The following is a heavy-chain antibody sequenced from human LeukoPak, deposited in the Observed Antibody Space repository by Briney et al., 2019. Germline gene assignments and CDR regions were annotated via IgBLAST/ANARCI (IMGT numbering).Heavy chain of an antibody. CDR3: ALITMVRGVIIGYY. V-gene: IGHV1-3*01. J-gene: IGHJ4*02. CDR2: INADNGNT. Sequence: ASVKLSCKASGYTFTSYAMHWVRQAPGQRLEWMGWINADNGNTKYSQKFQGRVTITRDTSASTAYMELSSLRSEDAAVYYCALITMVRGVIIGYYWGQGTLVSVSS. CDR1: GYTFTSYA. D-gene: IGHD3-10*01.